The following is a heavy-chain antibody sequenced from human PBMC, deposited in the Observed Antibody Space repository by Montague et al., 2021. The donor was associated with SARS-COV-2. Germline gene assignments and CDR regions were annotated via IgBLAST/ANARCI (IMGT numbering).Heavy chain of an antibody. CDR2: IYESGND. D-gene: IGHD6-13*01. CDR1: GDSITSSGYY. Sequence: SETLSLTCTVSGDSITSSGYYWGWIRQPQGKGREGIASIYESGNDYYNPSLKSRVTISVDTSKSQFSLKLNAVTAADTAVYYCARLLLPATGSLHGFYFDFWGQGALVTVSS. J-gene: IGHJ4*02. V-gene: IGHV4-39*01. CDR3: ARLLLPATGSLHGFYFDF.